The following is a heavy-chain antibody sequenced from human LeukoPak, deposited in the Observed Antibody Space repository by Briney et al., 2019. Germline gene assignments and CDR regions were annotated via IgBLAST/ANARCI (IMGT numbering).Heavy chain of an antibody. Sequence: RASVKVSCKASGYTFSSYGISWVRQAPGQGLEWMGWISAYNGNTKYAQKYQGRVTMTTDTSTSTAYMEMRSLRSDDTDVYYCARELGYYDSSGYHYVLGYWGQGTLVTVSS. CDR2: ISAYNGNT. V-gene: IGHV1-18*01. CDR3: ARELGYYDSSGYHYVLGY. CDR1: GYTFSSYG. J-gene: IGHJ4*02. D-gene: IGHD3-22*01.